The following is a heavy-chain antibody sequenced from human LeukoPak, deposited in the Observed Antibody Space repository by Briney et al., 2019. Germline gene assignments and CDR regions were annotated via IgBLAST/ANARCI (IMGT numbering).Heavy chain of an antibody. V-gene: IGHV3-53*01. D-gene: IGHD6-13*01. CDR2: VYTGGST. CDR3: ARGLAAAGLYFDY. J-gene: IGHJ4*02. CDR1: GFTVSSNY. Sequence: GGSLRLSCAASGFTVSSNYMTWVRQAPGKGLEWVSVVYTGGSTYSADSVKGRFTISRDNSKNTLYLRMNSLRAEDTAVYYCARGLAAAGLYFDYWGQGTLVTVSS.